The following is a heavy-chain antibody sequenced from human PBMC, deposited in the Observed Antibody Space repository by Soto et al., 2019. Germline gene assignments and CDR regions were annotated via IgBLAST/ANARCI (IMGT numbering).Heavy chain of an antibody. D-gene: IGHD1-1*01. J-gene: IGHJ3*02. CDR1: GGFVSSGSYY. CDR2: MSQSGGT. CDR3: ARVDRGTATTVVDAFDI. Sequence: QVQLQQWGAGLLKPSETLSLTCAVYGGFVSSGSYYWSWIRQPPGKGLEWIGEMSQSGGTHFNPSLKSRVTISLDTSKNQFSLKMSSVTAADTALYYCARVDRGTATTVVDAFDIWGPGTMVTVSS. V-gene: IGHV4-34*01.